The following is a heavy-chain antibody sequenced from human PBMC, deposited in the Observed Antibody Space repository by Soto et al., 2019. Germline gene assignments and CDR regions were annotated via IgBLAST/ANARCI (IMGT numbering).Heavy chain of an antibody. CDR1: GGSISSYY. CDR3: AMGDYVRDDAFDI. J-gene: IGHJ3*02. CDR2: IYYSGST. V-gene: IGHV4-59*08. Sequence: SETLSLTCTVSGGSISSYYWSWIRQPPGKGLEWIGYIYYSGSTNYNPSLKSRVTISVDTPKNQFSLKLSSVTAADTAVYYCAMGDYVRDDAFDIWGQGTMVTVSS. D-gene: IGHD4-17*01.